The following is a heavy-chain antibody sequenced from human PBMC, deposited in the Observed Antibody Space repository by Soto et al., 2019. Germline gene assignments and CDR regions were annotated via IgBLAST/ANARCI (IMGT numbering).Heavy chain of an antibody. CDR1: GYTFTDYY. CDR2: INPKTGGT. Sequence: QVQLVQSGAEVRKPGASVKVSCKASGYTFTDYYMHWVRQAPGQGLEWMGWINPKTGGTNYVQKFQGRVTMTRDTSITTAYMELSRLRSDDTAVCYCARDVVGSDYFDSWGQGTLVTVSS. CDR3: ARDVVGSDYFDS. J-gene: IGHJ4*02. V-gene: IGHV1-2*02. D-gene: IGHD1-26*01.